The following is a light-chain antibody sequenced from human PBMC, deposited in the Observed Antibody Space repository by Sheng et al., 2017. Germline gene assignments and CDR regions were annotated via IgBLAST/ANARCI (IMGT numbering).Light chain of an antibody. CDR3: QQYDAWPRT. CDR1: QSVPSNY. Sequence: EVVLTQSPGTLSLSPGERASLSCRASQSVPSNYLAWYQQKPGQSPRLLIYGVSNRATGIPDRFSGSGSGTDFTLTISRLEPEDFAVYYCQQYDAWPRTFGQGTKVEIE. V-gene: IGKV3-20*01. J-gene: IGKJ1*01. CDR2: GVS.